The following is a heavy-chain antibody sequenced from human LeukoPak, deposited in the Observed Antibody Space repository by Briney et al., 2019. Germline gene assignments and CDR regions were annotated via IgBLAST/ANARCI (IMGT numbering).Heavy chain of an antibody. CDR3: ASADRAAAGILDY. CDR2: ISSSGSTI. CDR1: GFTFSDYY. J-gene: IGHJ4*02. D-gene: IGHD6-13*01. Sequence: PGGSLRLSCAASGFTFSDYYMSWIRQAPGKGLEWVSYISSSGSTIYYADSVKGRFTISRDNAKNSLYLQMNSLRAEDTAVYYCASADRAAAGILDYWGQGTLVTVSS. V-gene: IGHV3-11*01.